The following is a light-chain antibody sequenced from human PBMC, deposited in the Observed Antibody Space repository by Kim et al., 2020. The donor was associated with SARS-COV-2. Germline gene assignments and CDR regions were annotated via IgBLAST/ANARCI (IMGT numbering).Light chain of an antibody. Sequence: SYELTQPPSVSVAPGKTARITCGGNDIGSKSVHWYQQKPGRAPVLVIYYDSDRPSGIPERFSGSNSGNTATLSISRVEAGDEADYYCQVWDAGSDHWVFGGGTKVTVL. J-gene: IGLJ3*02. CDR3: QVWDAGSDHWV. CDR2: YDS. V-gene: IGLV3-21*04. CDR1: DIGSKS.